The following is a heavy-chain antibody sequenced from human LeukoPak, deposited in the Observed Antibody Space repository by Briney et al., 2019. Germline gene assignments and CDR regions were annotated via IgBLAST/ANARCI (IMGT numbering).Heavy chain of an antibody. D-gene: IGHD6-19*01. CDR1: GFTFSSYG. J-gene: IGHJ5*02. Sequence: GGTLRLSCAASGFTFSSYGMSWVRQAPGKGLEWVSSMSNSGGTTYYADSVKGRFTISRDNSKNTLYMQMNSLRAEDTAVYFCAKDRSGGTGRDWFDPWGQGTLVTVSS. CDR3: AKDRSGGTGRDWFDP. CDR2: MSNSGGTT. V-gene: IGHV3-23*01.